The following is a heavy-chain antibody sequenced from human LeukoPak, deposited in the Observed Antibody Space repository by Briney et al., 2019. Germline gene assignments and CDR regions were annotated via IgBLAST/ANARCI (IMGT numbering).Heavy chain of an antibody. Sequence: PGGSLRLSCAASGFTFRSYDMNWVRQAPGKGLEWISYISSSGGTTYHADSVKGRFSISRDNAKNSLYLQMSSLRPEDTAVYYCARDRARRGRYLDYWGQGTLVTVSS. CDR2: ISSSGGTT. J-gene: IGHJ4*02. CDR1: GFTFRSYD. D-gene: IGHD1-26*01. CDR3: ARDRARRGRYLDY. V-gene: IGHV3-48*03.